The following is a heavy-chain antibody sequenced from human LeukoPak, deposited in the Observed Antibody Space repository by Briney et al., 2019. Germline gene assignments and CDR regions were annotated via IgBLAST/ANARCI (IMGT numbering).Heavy chain of an antibody. J-gene: IGHJ3*02. D-gene: IGHD3-22*01. Sequence: SETPSLTCTVSGGSISTYAWSWIRQPPGKGLEWIGYIYYSGSTNYNPSLKSRVTISVDTSKSQFSLKLSSVTAADTALYYCARDYYDSRGDAFDIWGQGTMVTVSS. V-gene: IGHV4-59*01. CDR3: ARDYYDSRGDAFDI. CDR2: IYYSGST. CDR1: GGSISTYA.